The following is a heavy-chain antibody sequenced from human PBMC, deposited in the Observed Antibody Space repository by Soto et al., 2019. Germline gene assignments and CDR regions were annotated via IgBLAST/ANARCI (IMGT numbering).Heavy chain of an antibody. CDR2: MSFDGSNK. CDR3: AKEFGWELQLSHPYYNSGMDV. CDR1: GFTFRSYG. D-gene: IGHD1-1*01. J-gene: IGHJ6*02. V-gene: IGHV3-30*18. Sequence: QVQLVESGGGVVQPGRSLRLSCAASGFTFRSYGMHWVLQAPGKGLEWVALMSFDGSNKYYADSVRGRFTISSDNSKSTLYLQMDSLRPEDTAVYYCAKEFGWELQLSHPYYNSGMDVWGQGTTVTVSS.